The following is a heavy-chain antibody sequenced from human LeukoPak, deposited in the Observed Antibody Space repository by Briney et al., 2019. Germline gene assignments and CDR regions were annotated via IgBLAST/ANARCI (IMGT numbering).Heavy chain of an antibody. CDR1: GGSLSSGGYY. D-gene: IGHD3-22*01. CDR2: IYYSGST. J-gene: IGHJ3*02. Sequence: PSQTLSLTCTVSGGSLSSGGYYWSWIRQHPGRGLEWIGYIYYSGSTYYNPSLKSRVTISVDTSKNQFSLKLSSVTAADTAVYYCATSSLGTYYYDSSGYLVAFDIWGQGTMVTVSS. CDR3: ATSSLGTYYYDSSGYLVAFDI. V-gene: IGHV4-31*03.